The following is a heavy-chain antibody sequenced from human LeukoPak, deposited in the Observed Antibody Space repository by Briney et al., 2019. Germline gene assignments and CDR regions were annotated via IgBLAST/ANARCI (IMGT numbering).Heavy chain of an antibody. CDR1: GFTFSSYA. V-gene: IGHV3-64D*06. J-gene: IGHJ4*02. CDR2: ISPNGGST. Sequence: GGSLRLSCSASGFTFSSYAMHWLRQAPGKGLEYVSAISPNGGSTYYADSVKGRFTISRDNSKNALSLQMSSLRAEDTAVYYCVKVKNSNWALIDCWGQGTLVTVSS. CDR3: VKVKNSNWALIDC. D-gene: IGHD6-13*01.